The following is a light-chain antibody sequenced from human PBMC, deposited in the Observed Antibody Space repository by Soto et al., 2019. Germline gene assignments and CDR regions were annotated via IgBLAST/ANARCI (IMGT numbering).Light chain of an antibody. Sequence: QSVLTQPPSVSGAPGQRVTISCTGSSSNIGAGYDVHWYQQLPGTAPKLLTYGNNNRPSGVPDRFSGSKSGTSASLAITGLQAEDEADYYCQSYDSSLSGSVVFGGGTKVTVL. J-gene: IGLJ2*01. CDR3: QSYDSSLSGSVV. CDR2: GNN. CDR1: SSNIGAGYD. V-gene: IGLV1-40*01.